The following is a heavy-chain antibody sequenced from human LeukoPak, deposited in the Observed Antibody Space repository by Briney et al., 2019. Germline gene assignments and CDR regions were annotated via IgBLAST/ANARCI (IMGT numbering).Heavy chain of an antibody. V-gene: IGHV4-59*01. CDR1: GGSISSYY. CDR2: IYYSGST. J-gene: IGHJ4*02. D-gene: IGHD4-17*01. CDR3: ARTPDDYGIQFDY. Sequence: SETLSLTCTVSGGSISSYYWSWIRQPPGKGLEWIGYIYYSGSTNYNPSLKSRVTISVDTSKNQFSLKLSSVTAADTAVYYCARTPDDYGIQFDYWGQGTLVTVSS.